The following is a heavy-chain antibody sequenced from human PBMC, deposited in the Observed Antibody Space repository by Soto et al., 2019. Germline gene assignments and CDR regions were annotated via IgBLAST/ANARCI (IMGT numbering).Heavy chain of an antibody. V-gene: IGHV3-21*01. Sequence: GGSLRLSCAASGFTFSSYSMNWVRQAPGKGLEWVSSISSSSSYIYYADSVKGRFTISRDNAKNSLYLQMNSLRAEDTAVYYCARDGGIAARRGWFDPWGQGTLVSVSP. CDR1: GFTFSSYS. J-gene: IGHJ5*02. CDR2: ISSSSSYI. D-gene: IGHD6-6*01. CDR3: ARDGGIAARRGWFDP.